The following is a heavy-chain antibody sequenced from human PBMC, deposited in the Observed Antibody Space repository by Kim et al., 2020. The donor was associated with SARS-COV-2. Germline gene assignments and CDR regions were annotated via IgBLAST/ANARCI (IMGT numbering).Heavy chain of an antibody. D-gene: IGHD2-15*01. Sequence: GGSLRLSCAASGFTFDDYYMTWIRQAPGKGLEWVSYISSGGSYTYYTDSVKGRFTISRDNAKNSLYLQMNSLRAEDTAVYYCARYSTFCSGGTCPEPLDIWGQGTMVNVSS. CDR3: ARYSTFCSGGTCPEPLDI. CDR1: GFTFDDYY. CDR2: ISSGGSYT. V-gene: IGHV3-11*06. J-gene: IGHJ3*02.